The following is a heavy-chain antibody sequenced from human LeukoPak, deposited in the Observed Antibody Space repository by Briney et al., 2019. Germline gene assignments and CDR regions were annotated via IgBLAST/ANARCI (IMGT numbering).Heavy chain of an antibody. V-gene: IGHV3-7*03. J-gene: IGHJ4*02. D-gene: IGHD1-14*01. CDR3: AKDSPVYRY. CDR1: GFTFSSYW. Sequence: GGSLRLSCAASGFTFSSYWMSWVRQAPGKGLEWVANIKQDGSEKYYVDSVKGRFTISRDNSKNTLYLQMNSLRAEDTAVYYCAKDSPVYRYWGQGTLVTVSS. CDR2: IKQDGSEK.